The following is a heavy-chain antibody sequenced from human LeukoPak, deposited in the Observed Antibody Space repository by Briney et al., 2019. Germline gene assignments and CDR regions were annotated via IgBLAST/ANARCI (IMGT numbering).Heavy chain of an antibody. D-gene: IGHD6-19*01. CDR2: INHSGST. CDR1: GGSFSGYY. CDR3: ASLSGYSSGWLWFDP. J-gene: IGHJ5*02. V-gene: IGHV4-34*01. Sequence: SETLSLTCAVYGGSFSGYYWSWIRQPPGKGLEWIGEINHSGSTNYNPSLKSRVTISVDTSKNQFSLKLSSVTAADTAVYYCASLSGYSSGWLWFDPWGQGTLVTVSS.